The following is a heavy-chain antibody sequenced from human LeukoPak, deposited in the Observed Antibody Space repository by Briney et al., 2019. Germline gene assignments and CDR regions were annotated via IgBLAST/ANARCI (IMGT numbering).Heavy chain of an antibody. Sequence: SQTLSLACAISGDSVSSNSVAWNWIRQSPSRGLEWLGRTYYRSKWYNDYAVSMKSRISINPDTSKNQFSLQLNSVTPEDTAVYYCAREDSGRWLQFFDFWGQGTLVTVSS. CDR3: AREDSGRWLQFFDF. D-gene: IGHD5-24*01. CDR1: GDSVSSNSVA. CDR2: TYYRSKWYN. J-gene: IGHJ4*02. V-gene: IGHV6-1*01.